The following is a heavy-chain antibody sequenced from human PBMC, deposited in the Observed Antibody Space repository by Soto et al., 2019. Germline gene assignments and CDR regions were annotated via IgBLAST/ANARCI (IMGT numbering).Heavy chain of an antibody. D-gene: IGHD2-15*01. CDR1: GFTFSNHG. V-gene: IGHV3-30*03. Sequence: QVQLVESGGGVVQPGRSLRLSCVASGFTFSNHGMHWVRQAPGKGLVWVAVISFEGSIKYYADSIKGRFTISRDDSKTSVYLKVNSLRAEDTAVYFCAGGSGVGSCSGGSCYTSNWFAPWGQGTVVTVSS. CDR3: AGGSGVGSCSGGSCYTSNWFAP. CDR2: ISFEGSIK. J-gene: IGHJ5*02.